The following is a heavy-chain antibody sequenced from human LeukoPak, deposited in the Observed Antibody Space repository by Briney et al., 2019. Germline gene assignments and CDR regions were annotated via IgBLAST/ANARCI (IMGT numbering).Heavy chain of an antibody. D-gene: IGHD3-22*01. CDR2: IYYIGST. CDR3: ARQSYYYDSSGSLIDY. CDR1: GGSISSYY. Sequence: SETLSLTCTASGGSISSYYWSWIRQPPGKGLEWIGYIYYIGSTNYNPSLKSRVTISVETSKNQFSLKLSSVTAADTAVYYCARQSYYYDSSGSLIDYWGQGTLVTVSS. V-gene: IGHV4-59*08. J-gene: IGHJ4*02.